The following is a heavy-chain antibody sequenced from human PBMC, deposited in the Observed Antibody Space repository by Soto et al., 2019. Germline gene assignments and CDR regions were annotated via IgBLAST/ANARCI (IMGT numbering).Heavy chain of an antibody. D-gene: IGHD1-26*01. V-gene: IGHV1-18*01. J-gene: IGHJ6*02. CDR2: ISAYNGNT. CDR3: ARDRSGSYYDYYYYYGMDV. CDR1: GYTFHNYG. Sequence: ASVKVSCKASGYTFHNYGISWVRQAPGQGLEWMGWISAYNGNTNYAQKLQGRVTMTTDTSTSTAYMELRSLRSDDTAVYYCARDRSGSYYDYYYYYGMDVWGQGTTVTVSS.